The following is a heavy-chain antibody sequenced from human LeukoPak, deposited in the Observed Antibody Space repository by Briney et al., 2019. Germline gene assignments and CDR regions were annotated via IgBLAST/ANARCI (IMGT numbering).Heavy chain of an antibody. CDR3: ARNERVGATYCLDA. D-gene: IGHD1-26*01. Sequence: SGGSLRLSCAASVFAFRPYSMHWVRQAPGKGLEWLAVITYDGKVQHYTDCVKGQFTVSRDNSKKTLYLQMISLSPEDTAFYYCARNERVGATYCLDAWGRGTLVTVSS. CDR1: VFAFRPYS. J-gene: IGHJ5*02. CDR2: ITYDGKVQ. V-gene: IGHV3-30*04.